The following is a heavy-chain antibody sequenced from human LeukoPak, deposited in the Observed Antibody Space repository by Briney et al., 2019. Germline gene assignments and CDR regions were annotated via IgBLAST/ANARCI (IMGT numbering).Heavy chain of an antibody. CDR3: ARDSGSYAFDY. V-gene: IGHV4-61*01. Sequence: PSETLSLTCTVSGGSVSSGSYYWSWIRQPPGKGLEWIGYIYYSGSTNYNPSLKSRVTISVDTSKNQFSLKLSSVTAADTAVYYCARDSGSYAFDYWGQGTLVTASS. J-gene: IGHJ4*02. CDR1: GGSVSSGSYY. CDR2: IYYSGST. D-gene: IGHD1-26*01.